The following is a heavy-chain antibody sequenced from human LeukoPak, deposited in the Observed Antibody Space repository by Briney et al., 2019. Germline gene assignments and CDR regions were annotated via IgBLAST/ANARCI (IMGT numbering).Heavy chain of an antibody. Sequence: ASVKVSCKASGYTFTGYYMHWVRQAPGQGLEWMGWFNPNSGGTNYAQKFQGRVTMTRDTSISTAYMELSRLRSDDTAVYYCARDDYDILTGYYGNYYGMDVWGQGTTVTVSS. CDR2: FNPNSGGT. J-gene: IGHJ6*02. V-gene: IGHV1-2*02. D-gene: IGHD3-9*01. CDR1: GYTFTGYY. CDR3: ARDDYDILTGYYGNYYGMDV.